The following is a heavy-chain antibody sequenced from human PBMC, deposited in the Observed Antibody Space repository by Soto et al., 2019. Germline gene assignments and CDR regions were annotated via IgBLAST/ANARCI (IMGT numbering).Heavy chain of an antibody. D-gene: IGHD4-17*01. CDR2: MNPNSGNT. Sequence: GASVKVSCKASGYTFTSYDINWVRQATGQGLEWMGWMNPNSGNTGYAQKFQGRVTMTRNTSISTAYMELSSLRSEDTAVYYCARPSTVTYDAFDIWGQGTMVTVSS. J-gene: IGHJ3*02. V-gene: IGHV1-8*01. CDR3: ARPSTVTYDAFDI. CDR1: GYTFTSYD.